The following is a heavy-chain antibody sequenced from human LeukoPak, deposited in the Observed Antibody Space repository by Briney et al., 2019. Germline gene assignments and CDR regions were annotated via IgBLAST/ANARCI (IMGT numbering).Heavy chain of an antibody. CDR1: GFTFSSYE. CDR3: AKWGCSGGSCYPFDY. J-gene: IGHJ4*02. Sequence: GGSLRLSCAASGFTFSSYEMNWVRQAPGKGLEWVSYISSSGSTIYYADSVKGRFTISRDNSKNTLYLQMNSLRAEDTAVYYCAKWGCSGGSCYPFDYWGQGTLVTVSS. D-gene: IGHD2-15*01. V-gene: IGHV3-48*03. CDR2: ISSSGSTI.